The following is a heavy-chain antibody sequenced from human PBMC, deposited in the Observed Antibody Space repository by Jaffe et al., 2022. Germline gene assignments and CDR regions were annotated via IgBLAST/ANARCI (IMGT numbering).Heavy chain of an antibody. CDR2: ISSSGSTI. CDR1: GFTFSSYE. D-gene: IGHD2-15*01. V-gene: IGHV3-48*03. J-gene: IGHJ4*02. Sequence: EVQLVESGGGLVQPGGSLRLSCAASGFTFSSYEMNWVRQAPGKGLEWVSYISSSGSTIYYADSVKGRFTISRDNAKNSLYLQMNSLRAEDTAVYYCARDRSGGSGNGDYWGQGTLVTVSS. CDR3: ARDRSGGSGNGDY.